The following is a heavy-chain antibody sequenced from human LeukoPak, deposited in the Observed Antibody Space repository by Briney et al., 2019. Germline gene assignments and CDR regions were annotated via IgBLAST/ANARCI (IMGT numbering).Heavy chain of an antibody. V-gene: IGHV5-51*01. J-gene: IGHJ3*02. Sequence: GESLKISCKGSGYSFTSYWIGWVRQMPGKGLEWTGIIYPGDSDTRYSPSFQGQVTISADKSISTAYPQWSSLKASDTATYYCARTETYYGSGSYFDAFDIWGQGTMVTVSS. CDR1: GYSFTSYW. CDR2: IYPGDSDT. D-gene: IGHD3-10*01. CDR3: ARTETYYGSGSYFDAFDI.